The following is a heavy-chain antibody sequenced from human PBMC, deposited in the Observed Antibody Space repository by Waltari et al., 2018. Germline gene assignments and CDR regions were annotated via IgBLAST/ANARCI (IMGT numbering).Heavy chain of an antibody. D-gene: IGHD6-19*01. V-gene: IGHV3-53*01. CDR3: ARDPPGVAVSGKG. CDR1: GFTVGTNY. J-gene: IGHJ4*02. CDR2: IYSGGGI. Sequence: EVQLVESGGGLIQPGGSLRLSCAVPGFTVGTNYMSWVRQAPGKGLEWISLIYSGGGIHYADSVKGRFTISRDSSKNTLYLQMNSLRVEDTAVYYCARDPPGVAVSGKGWGQGTLVTVSS.